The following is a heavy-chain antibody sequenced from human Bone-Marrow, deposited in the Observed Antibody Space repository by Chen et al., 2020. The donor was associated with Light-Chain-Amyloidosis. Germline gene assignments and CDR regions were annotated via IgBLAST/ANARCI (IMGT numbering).Heavy chain of an antibody. J-gene: IGHJ3*01. CDR1: GASMSSSEYY. D-gene: IGHD3-3*01. Sequence: QLQESGPGLVEPSKTLSLTCAVSGASMSSSEYYWGWMRQTPGKGLEWIGSIFYGDIMYYNPSLKSRVTLSVDPSDNRFSLRLKSVTAGDTAMYYCARGPSEVKWGVVVGAFTFDFLGQGTMVTVSP. CDR2: IFYGDIM. CDR3: ARGPSEVKWGVVVGAFTFDF. V-gene: IGHV4-39*07.